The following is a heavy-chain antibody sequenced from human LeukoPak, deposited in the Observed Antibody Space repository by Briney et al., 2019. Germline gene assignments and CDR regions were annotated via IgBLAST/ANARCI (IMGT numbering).Heavy chain of an antibody. CDR1: GYAFTGYY. Sequence: ASVTVSFKASGYAFTGYYMYWVRQAPGQGLEWMGWINPNSGDTNYAQMFQGRVTMTRDTSISTAYMELSRLTSDDTAVYYCARATGWLPFDYWGQGTLVTVSS. V-gene: IGHV1-2*02. CDR2: INPNSGDT. J-gene: IGHJ4*02. D-gene: IGHD1-1*01. CDR3: ARATGWLPFDY.